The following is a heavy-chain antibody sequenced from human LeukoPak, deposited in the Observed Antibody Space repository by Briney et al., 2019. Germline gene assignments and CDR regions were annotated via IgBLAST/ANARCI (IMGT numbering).Heavy chain of an antibody. CDR3: ARHMGTVVTGTGGDAFDT. J-gene: IGHJ3*02. CDR2: FYYSGST. V-gene: IGHV4-39*01. D-gene: IGHD6-13*01. Sequence: SETLSLTCAVSGASVSSSTYYWGWIRQPPGKGLEWIGTFYYSGSTYYNPPLKSRVTISVDRSKNQFSLKLTSVTAADTAVYHCARHMGTVVTGTGGDAFDTWGQGTMVTVSS. CDR1: GASVSSSTYY.